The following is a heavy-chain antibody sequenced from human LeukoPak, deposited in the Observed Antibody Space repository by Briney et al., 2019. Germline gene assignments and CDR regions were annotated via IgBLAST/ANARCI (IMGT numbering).Heavy chain of an antibody. CDR1: GGSISSGGYS. CDR2: IYHSGST. V-gene: IGHV4-30-2*01. Sequence: SETLSLTCAVSGGSISSGGYSWSWIRQPPGKGLEWIGYIYHSGSTYYNPSLKSRVTISVDRSKNQFSLKLSSVTAADTAVYYCARSPDYYDSSGPLAFDIWGQGQWSPSLQ. D-gene: IGHD3-22*01. J-gene: IGHJ3*02. CDR3: ARSPDYYDSSGPLAFDI.